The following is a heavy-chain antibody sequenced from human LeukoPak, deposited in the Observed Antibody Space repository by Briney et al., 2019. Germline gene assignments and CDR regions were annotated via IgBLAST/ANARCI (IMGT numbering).Heavy chain of an antibody. CDR1: GGSISSYY. J-gene: IGHJ4*02. CDR3: ARVTGYMIEDYFDY. CDR2: IYYSGST. Sequence: KPSETLSLTCTVSGGSISSYYWSWIRQPPGKGLEWIGYIYYSGSTNYNPSLKSRVTISVETSKNQFSLKLRSVTAADTAVYYCARVTGYMIEDYFDYWGQGSLVTVSS. D-gene: IGHD3-22*01. V-gene: IGHV4-59*01.